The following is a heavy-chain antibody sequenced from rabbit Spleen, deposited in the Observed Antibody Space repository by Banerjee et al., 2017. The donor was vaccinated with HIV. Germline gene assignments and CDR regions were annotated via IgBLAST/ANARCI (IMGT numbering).Heavy chain of an antibody. CDR2: IYPDYGST. D-gene: IGHD6-1*01. J-gene: IGHJ4*01. Sequence: QEQLVESGGGLVTLGGSLKLSCKASGIDFSSYGISWVRQAPGKGLEWIAYIYPDYGSTNYASWVNGRFTISSHNAQNTLYLQLNSLTAADTATYFCARNQRRDIYAYDLWGQGTLVTVS. CDR1: GIDFSSYG. CDR3: ARNQRRDIYAYDL. V-gene: IGHV1S47*01.